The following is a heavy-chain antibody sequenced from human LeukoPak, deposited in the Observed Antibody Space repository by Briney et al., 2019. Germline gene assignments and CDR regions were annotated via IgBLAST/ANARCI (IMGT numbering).Heavy chain of an antibody. CDR3: ARDCSSTSCYDY. Sequence: GGSLRLSCAASGFTLSGYSMNWVRQAPGKGLEWVSSISSSSSYIYYADSVKGRFTISRDNAKKSMYLQMNSLRAEDTAVYYCARDCSSTSCYDYWGQGTLVSVSS. CDR1: GFTLSGYS. CDR2: ISSSSSYI. V-gene: IGHV3-21*01. D-gene: IGHD2-2*01. J-gene: IGHJ4*02.